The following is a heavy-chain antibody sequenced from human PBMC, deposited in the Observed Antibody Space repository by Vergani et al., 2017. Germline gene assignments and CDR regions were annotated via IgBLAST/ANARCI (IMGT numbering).Heavy chain of an antibody. D-gene: IGHD2-21*02. J-gene: IGHJ4*02. CDR1: GGSFSGYY. CDR2: ISGSGGST. V-gene: IGHV3-23*01. CDR3: AKGGPQYCGGDCYSDY. Sequence: VQLQQWGAGLLKPSETLYLTCAVYGGSFSGYYWRWIRQPPGKGLEWVSAISGSGGSTYYADSVKGRFTISRDNSKNTLYLQMNSLRAEDTAVYYCAKGGPQYCGGDCYSDYWGQGTLVTVSS.